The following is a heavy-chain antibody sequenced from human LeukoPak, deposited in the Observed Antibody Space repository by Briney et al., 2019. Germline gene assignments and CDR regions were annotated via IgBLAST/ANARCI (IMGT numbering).Heavy chain of an antibody. CDR2: IYTSGST. D-gene: IGHD3-22*01. CDR3: ARVSPRGYYHFDY. V-gene: IGHV4-61*02. CDR1: GGSISSGSYY. Sequence: SQTLSLTCTVSGGSISSGSYYWSWIRQPAGKGLEWIGRIYTSGSTNYNPSLKSRVTISVDTSKNQFSLKLSSVTAAGTAVYYCARVSPRGYYHFDYWGQGTLVTVSS. J-gene: IGHJ4*02.